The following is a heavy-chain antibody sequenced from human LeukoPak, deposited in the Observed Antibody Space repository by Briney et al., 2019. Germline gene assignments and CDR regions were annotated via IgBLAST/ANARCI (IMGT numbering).Heavy chain of an antibody. V-gene: IGHV4-34*01. D-gene: IGHD1-26*01. CDR2: INHSGDA. CDR1: GGSFSGYF. CDR3: AGGGIVGATRAFDI. Sequence: SETLSLTCAVYGGSFSGYFWNWIRQPPGKGLEWIGEINHSGDANYNPSLKSRVTMSVDTSKNQFSLKLSSVTAADTAVYYCAGGGIVGATRAFDIWGQGTMVTVSS. J-gene: IGHJ3*02.